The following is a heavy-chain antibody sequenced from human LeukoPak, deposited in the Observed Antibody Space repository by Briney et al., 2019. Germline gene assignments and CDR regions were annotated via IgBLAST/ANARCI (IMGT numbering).Heavy chain of an antibody. D-gene: IGHD2-15*01. CDR1: GFTFSSYE. CDR2: ISSSGSTI. J-gene: IGHJ3*02. V-gene: IGHV3-48*03. CDR3: ARAPGRGVVIGFDAFDI. Sequence: GGSLRLSCAASGFTFSSYEMNWVRQAPGKGLEWVSYISSSGSTIYYADSVKGRFTISRDNAKNSLYLQMNSLRAEDTAVYYCARAPGRGVVIGFDAFDIWGQGTMVTVSS.